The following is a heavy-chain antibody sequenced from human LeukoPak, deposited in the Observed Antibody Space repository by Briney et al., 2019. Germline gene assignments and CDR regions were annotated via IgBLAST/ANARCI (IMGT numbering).Heavy chain of an antibody. V-gene: IGHV4-59*01. D-gene: IGHD3-22*01. CDR1: GGSISSYY. J-gene: IGHJ4*02. CDR3: ARVYYDTSGYNFDY. CDR2: IYYSGST. Sequence: PSETLSLTCSVSGGSISSYYWSWIRQPPGKGLEWIGYIYYSGSTNYNPSLKSRVTMSLDTSKNQFSLKLSSVTAADTAVYYCARVYYDTSGYNFDYWGQGILVTVSS.